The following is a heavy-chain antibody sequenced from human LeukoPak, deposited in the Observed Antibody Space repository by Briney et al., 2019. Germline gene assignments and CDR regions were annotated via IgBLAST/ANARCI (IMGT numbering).Heavy chain of an antibody. D-gene: IGHD3-22*01. CDR2: ISSSGSTI. CDR1: GFTFSDYY. V-gene: IGHV3-11*01. Sequence: PGGSLRLSCAASGFTFSDYYMSWLRQAPGKGLEWVSYISSSGSTIYYADSVKGRFTISRDNAKNSLYLQMNSLRAEDTAVYYCARGVGYYYDKNWFDPWGQGTLVTVSS. CDR3: ARGVGYYYDKNWFDP. J-gene: IGHJ5*02.